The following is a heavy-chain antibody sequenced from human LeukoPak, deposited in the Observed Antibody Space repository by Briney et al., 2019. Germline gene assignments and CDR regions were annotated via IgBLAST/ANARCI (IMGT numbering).Heavy chain of an antibody. CDR3: ARSFDYGDYLDY. CDR1: GFTVSSNY. Sequence: GGSLRLSCAASGFTVSSNYMSWVRQAPGKGLEWVGRTRNKANSYTTEYAASVKGRFTISRDDSKNSLYLQMNSLKTEDTAVYYCARSFDYGDYLDYWGQGTLVTVSS. J-gene: IGHJ4*02. D-gene: IGHD4-17*01. CDR2: TRNKANSYTT. V-gene: IGHV3-72*01.